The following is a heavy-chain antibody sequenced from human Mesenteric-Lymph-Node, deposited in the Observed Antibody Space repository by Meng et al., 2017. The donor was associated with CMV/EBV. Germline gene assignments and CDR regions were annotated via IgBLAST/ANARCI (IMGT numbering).Heavy chain of an antibody. CDR1: GASISGYH. V-gene: IGHV4-59*01. J-gene: IGHJ4*02. Sequence: SETLSLTCTVSGASISGYHWGWIRQPPGKGLEFVGNIRNTGATDYSASLESRVTMSLDMSKNQFSLKLSSVTAADTAVYYCARRWEGNTWFDYWGQGTLVTVSS. D-gene: IGHD1-26*01. CDR2: IRNTGAT. CDR3: ARRWEGNTWFDY.